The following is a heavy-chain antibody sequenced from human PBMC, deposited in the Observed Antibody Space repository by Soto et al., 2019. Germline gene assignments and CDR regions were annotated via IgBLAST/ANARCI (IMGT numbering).Heavy chain of an antibody. J-gene: IGHJ4*02. Sequence: PGVSLILSYVASGFTFSDYYMRWFRQVPGRGLECLSYVSSDGGFTHYAYSVQGRFTISRDNTKNSLFLGMKGLRAEDTALYLCARDPMGRGVPLDYWGPGTLVTVSS. D-gene: IGHD3-10*01. CDR1: GFTFSDYY. CDR3: ARDPMGRGVPLDY. V-gene: IGHV3-11*06. CDR2: VSSDGGFT.